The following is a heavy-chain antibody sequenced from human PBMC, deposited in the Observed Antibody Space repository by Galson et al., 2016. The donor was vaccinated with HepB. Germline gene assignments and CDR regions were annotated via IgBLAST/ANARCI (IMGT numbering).Heavy chain of an antibody. J-gene: IGHJ5*02. Sequence: SLRLSCAASGFTLSRSWMTWVRQAPGKGLGWVAIVSQDGSEKNYMDSVKGRFTISRDNARNSLYLQLNSPRVEDTAVYYCVRDPYGGNGAWGQGTLVTVSS. CDR2: VSQDGSEK. CDR3: VRDPYGGNGA. D-gene: IGHD4-23*01. V-gene: IGHV3-7*01. CDR1: GFTLSRSW.